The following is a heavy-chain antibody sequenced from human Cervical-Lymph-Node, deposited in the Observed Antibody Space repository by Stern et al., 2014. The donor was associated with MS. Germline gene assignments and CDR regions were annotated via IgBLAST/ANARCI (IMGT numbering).Heavy chain of an antibody. D-gene: IGHD6-19*01. Sequence: VQLQESGPGLVKPSETLSITCSVSGGSISSSSYYWGWIRQPPGKGLEWIGSIYYSGSTQYNASLRRRVTISVGTSKNQLSLKRSSVTAADTAVYYCARRAVAGRGDDGFDIWGQGTMVTVSS. CDR1: GGSISSSSYY. CDR3: ARRAVAGRGDDGFDI. V-gene: IGHV4-39*01. J-gene: IGHJ3*02. CDR2: IYYSGST.